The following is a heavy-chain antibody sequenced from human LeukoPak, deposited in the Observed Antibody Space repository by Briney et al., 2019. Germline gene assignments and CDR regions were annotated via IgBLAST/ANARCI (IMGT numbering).Heavy chain of an antibody. V-gene: IGHV1-3*01. D-gene: IGHD3-22*01. CDR2: INAGNGNT. CDR1: GYTFASYA. Sequence: ASVKVSCKASGYTFASYAMHWVRQAPGQRLERMGWINAGNGNTKYSQKFQGRVTITRDTSASTAYMELSSLRSEDTAVYYCASGYDYYDSSGYPYYFDYWGQGTLVTVSS. J-gene: IGHJ4*02. CDR3: ASGYDYYDSSGYPYYFDY.